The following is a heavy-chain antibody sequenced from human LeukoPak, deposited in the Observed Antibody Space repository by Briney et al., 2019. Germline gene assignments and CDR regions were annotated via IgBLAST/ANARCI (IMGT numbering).Heavy chain of an antibody. CDR3: ATTGTNYYDSSGIDAFDI. D-gene: IGHD3-22*01. V-gene: IGHV3-23*01. Sequence: GGSLRLSCAASGFTFSSYAMSWVRQAPGKGLEWVSAISGSGGSTYYADSVKGRFTISRDNSKNTLYLQMNSLRAEDTAVYYCATTGTNYYDSSGIDAFDIWGQGTMVTVSS. CDR2: ISGSGGST. CDR1: GFTFSSYA. J-gene: IGHJ3*02.